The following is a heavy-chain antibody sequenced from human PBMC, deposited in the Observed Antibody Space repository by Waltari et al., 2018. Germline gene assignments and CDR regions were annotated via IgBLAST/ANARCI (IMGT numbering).Heavy chain of an antibody. D-gene: IGHD2-8*01. CDR2: RSSDGKNK. Sequence: QVSLVESGGGVVQPGRSLTLSCAASGFTFSSFAMHWVRQAPGKGLEWVAVRSSDGKNKYYADSVRGRFTITRDNSRNTLYLQMNSLRVEDTAVYYCARDPTLIVLMVYAIPYGMDVWGQGTTVTVSS. CDR3: ARDPTLIVLMVYAIPYGMDV. J-gene: IGHJ6*02. CDR1: GFTFSSFA. V-gene: IGHV3-30*01.